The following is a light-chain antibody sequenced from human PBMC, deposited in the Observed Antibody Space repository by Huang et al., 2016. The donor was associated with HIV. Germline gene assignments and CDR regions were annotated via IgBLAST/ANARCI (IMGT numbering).Light chain of an antibody. Sequence: DIVLTQSLATLSLSPGQRATLSCRASQYINNYLVWYQQKPGQAPRLLIYDSFNRATGIPSRFSGSGSGTDFTLTINTLEPEDFAVYYCQQRGAWPLTFGGGTKVEIK. CDR2: DSF. CDR3: QQRGAWPLT. V-gene: IGKV3-11*01. CDR1: QYINNY. J-gene: IGKJ4*01.